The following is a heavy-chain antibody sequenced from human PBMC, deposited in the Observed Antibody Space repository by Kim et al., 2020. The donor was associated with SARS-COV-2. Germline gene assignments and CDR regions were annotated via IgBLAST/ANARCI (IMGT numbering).Heavy chain of an antibody. D-gene: IGHD3-10*01. CDR3: ARVRADMVRGVIAIYYFDY. Sequence: ASVKVSCKASGYTFTGYYMHWVRQAPGQGLEWMGWINPNSGGTNYAQKFQGWVTMTMDTSISTAYMELSRLRSDDTAVYYCARVRADMVRGVIAIYYFDYWGQGTLVTVSS. CDR2: INPNSGGT. J-gene: IGHJ4*02. V-gene: IGHV1-2*04. CDR1: GYTFTGYY.